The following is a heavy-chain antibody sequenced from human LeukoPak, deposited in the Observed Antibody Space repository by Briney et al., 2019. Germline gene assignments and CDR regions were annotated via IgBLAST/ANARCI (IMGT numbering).Heavy chain of an antibody. D-gene: IGHD3-10*01. CDR2: IYAGGKT. V-gene: IGHV4-61*02. CDR1: GDSISTGGYF. Sequence: SQTLSLTCTVSGDSISTGGYFWSWIRPPAGKGLEWIGRIYAGGKTNYNPSLRSRVTISVDTSRNQFSLKLNSVTAADTAVYYCARMDYYGSGTYHSWFDPWGQGTLVTVSS. J-gene: IGHJ5*02. CDR3: ARMDYYGSGTYHSWFDP.